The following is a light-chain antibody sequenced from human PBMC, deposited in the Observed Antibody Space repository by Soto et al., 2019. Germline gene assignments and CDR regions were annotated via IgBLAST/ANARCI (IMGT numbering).Light chain of an antibody. CDR1: QSVNIY. CDR3: QQYRNSPWT. V-gene: IGKV3-11*01. J-gene: IGKJ1*01. Sequence: EIVLTQSPATLSLSPGERATLSCRASQSVNIYLAWYQQKPGQAPRLLIYDASNRATGIPARFSGSGSGTDFTLTIRSLEPEDIAVYYCQQYRNSPWTFGQGTKV. CDR2: DAS.